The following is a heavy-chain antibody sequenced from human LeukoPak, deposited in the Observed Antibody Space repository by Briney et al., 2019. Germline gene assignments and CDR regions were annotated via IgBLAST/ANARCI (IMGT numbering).Heavy chain of an antibody. CDR2: ISGSGGST. CDR1: GFTFSSYA. V-gene: IGHV3-23*01. Sequence: GGSLRLSCAASGFTFSSYAMGWVRQAPGKGLEWVSAISGSGGSTYYADSVKGRFTISRDNSKNTLYLQMNSLRAEDTAVYYCAKPRMITFGGVIHYYFDYWGQGTLVTVSS. D-gene: IGHD3-16*02. CDR3: AKPRMITFGGVIHYYFDY. J-gene: IGHJ4*02.